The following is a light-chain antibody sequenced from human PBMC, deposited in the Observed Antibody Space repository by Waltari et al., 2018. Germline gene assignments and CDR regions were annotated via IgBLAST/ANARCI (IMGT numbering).Light chain of an antibody. Sequence: ELVLTQSPDTLSLSPWERATLSCRASQSVSSSYLAWYQQKPGHAPRLLIYGASSRATGIPDRFSGSGSGTDFTLTISRLEPEDFAVYYCQQYGSSPRTFGQGPKVEIK. V-gene: IGKV3-20*01. CDR3: QQYGSSPRT. CDR2: GAS. CDR1: QSVSSSY. J-gene: IGKJ1*01.